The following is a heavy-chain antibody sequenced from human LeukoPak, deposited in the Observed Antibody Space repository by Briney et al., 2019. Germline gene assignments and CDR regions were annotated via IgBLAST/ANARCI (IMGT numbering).Heavy chain of an antibody. CDR1: GGSFSGYY. CDR2: INHSGST. J-gene: IGHJ4*02. V-gene: IGHV4-34*01. Sequence: SETLSLTCAVYGGSFSGYYWSWIRQPPGKGLEWIGEINHSGSTNYNPSLKSRVTISVDTSKNQFSLKLSSVTAAHTAVYYCARGAAHSSGHDYWGQGTLVTVSS. D-gene: IGHD6-19*01. CDR3: ARGAAHSSGHDY.